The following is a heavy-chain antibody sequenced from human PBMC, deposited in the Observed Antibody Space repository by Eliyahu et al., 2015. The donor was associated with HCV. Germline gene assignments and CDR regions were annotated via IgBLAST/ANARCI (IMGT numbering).Heavy chain of an antibody. Sequence: QVQLVQSGAEVKKPGASVKVSCMASGYTFTSYAIHWVRQAPGQRLEWMGWINGNGDTKYSQKLQGRVTITRDTSAITAYMELSSLRSEDTAVYYCARDRGNFLLPYWGQGTLVTVSS. CDR3: ARDRGNFLLPY. J-gene: IGHJ4*02. V-gene: IGHV1-3*01. D-gene: IGHD1-7*01. CDR2: INGNGDT. CDR1: GYTFTSYA.